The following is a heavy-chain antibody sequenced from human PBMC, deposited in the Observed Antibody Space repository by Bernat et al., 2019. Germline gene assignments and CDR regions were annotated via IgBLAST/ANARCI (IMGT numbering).Heavy chain of an antibody. V-gene: IGHV3-74*01. CDR3: ASGISIFQGNVGDS. CDR1: GFTFSSYW. CDR2: INNDGIIT. Sequence: EVQLVESGGGLIQPGGSLRLSCAASGFTFSSYWMHWVRQAPGKGLVWVSRINNDGIITTYADSVKGRFTISRDNSKTTLYLQMNSLRAEDTAVYYCASGISIFQGNVGDSWGQGTLVSVSS. D-gene: IGHD2/OR15-2a*01. J-gene: IGHJ5*01.